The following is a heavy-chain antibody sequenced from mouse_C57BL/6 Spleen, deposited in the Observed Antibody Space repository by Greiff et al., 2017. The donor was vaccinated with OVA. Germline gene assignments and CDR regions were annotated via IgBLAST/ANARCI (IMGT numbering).Heavy chain of an antibody. V-gene: IGHV1-59*01. Sequence: QVQLQQPGAELVRPGTSVKLSCKASGYTFTSYWMHWVKQRPGQGLEWIGVIDPSDSYTNYNQKFKGKATLTVDTSTSTAYMQLSSLTSEDSACYYCARHDGYFAYWGQGTTLTVSS. D-gene: IGHD2-3*01. CDR3: ARHDGYFAY. CDR2: IDPSDSYT. J-gene: IGHJ2*01. CDR1: GYTFTSYW.